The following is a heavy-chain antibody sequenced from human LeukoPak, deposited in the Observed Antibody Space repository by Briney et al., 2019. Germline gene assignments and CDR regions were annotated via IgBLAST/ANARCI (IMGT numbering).Heavy chain of an antibody. Sequence: GGSLRLSCAASGFTFSSYAMSWVRQAPGKGLEWVSVISGSGDSTHYADSVKGRFTISRDNSKTTLYVQMNSLRAEDTAVYYCATHGSGSYYNTPDYWGQGTLVTVSS. D-gene: IGHD3-10*01. J-gene: IGHJ4*02. V-gene: IGHV3-23*01. CDR1: GFTFSSYA. CDR2: ISGSGDST. CDR3: ATHGSGSYYNTPDY.